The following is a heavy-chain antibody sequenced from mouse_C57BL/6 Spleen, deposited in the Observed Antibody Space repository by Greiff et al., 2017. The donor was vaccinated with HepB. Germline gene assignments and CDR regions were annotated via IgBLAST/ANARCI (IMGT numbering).Heavy chain of an antibody. D-gene: IGHD1-1*01. CDR2: IDPENGDT. CDR1: GFNIKDDY. V-gene: IGHV14-4*01. CDR3: TTWGTTVVAHYYAMDY. J-gene: IGHJ4*01. Sequence: EVHLVESGAELVRPGASVKLSCTASGFNIKDDYMHWVKQRPEQGLEWIGWIDPENGDTEYASKFQGKATITADTSSNTAYLQLSSLTSEDTAVYYCTTWGTTVVAHYYAMDYWGQGTSVTVSS.